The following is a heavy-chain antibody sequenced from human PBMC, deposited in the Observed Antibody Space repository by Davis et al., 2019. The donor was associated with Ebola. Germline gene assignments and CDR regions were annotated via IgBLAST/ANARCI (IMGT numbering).Heavy chain of an antibody. CDR2: ISGSGSTT. V-gene: IGHV3-23*01. D-gene: IGHD3-22*01. Sequence: GESLKISCAASGFIFSTYTMSWVRQAPGKGLEWVSGISGSGSTTYHADSVKGRFTISRDNAKNSLYLQMNSLRAEDTAVYYCARGNYYDSSGDLYYYYYMDVWGKGTTVTVSS. CDR1: GFIFSTYT. CDR3: ARGNYYDSSGDLYYYYYMDV. J-gene: IGHJ6*03.